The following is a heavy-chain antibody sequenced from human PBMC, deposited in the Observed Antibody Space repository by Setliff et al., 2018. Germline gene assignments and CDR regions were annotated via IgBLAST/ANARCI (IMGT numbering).Heavy chain of an antibody. J-gene: IGHJ4*02. CDR3: AKGDDTECYSSFDY. V-gene: IGHV1-69*06. Sequence: SVKVSCKASGGTFSSYAISWVRQAPGQGLEWMGRIIPIFGTANYAQKFQGRVTITADKSTSTAYMELRSLRSDDTAVYYCAKGDDTECYSSFDYWGQGALVTVSS. D-gene: IGHD2-2*02. CDR2: IIPIFGTA. CDR1: GGTFSSYA.